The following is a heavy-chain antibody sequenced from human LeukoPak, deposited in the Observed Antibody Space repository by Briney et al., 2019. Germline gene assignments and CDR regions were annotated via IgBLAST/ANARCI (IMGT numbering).Heavy chain of an antibody. CDR1: GGSISSYY. Sequence: SETLSLTCTVSGGSISSYYWSWIQQPPGKGLEWIGYIYYSGSTNYNPSLKSRVTISVDTSKNQFSLKLSSVTAADTAVYYCARVGDSSSWYYFDYWGQGTLVTVSS. V-gene: IGHV4-59*01. J-gene: IGHJ4*02. CDR2: IYYSGST. D-gene: IGHD6-13*01. CDR3: ARVGDSSSWYYFDY.